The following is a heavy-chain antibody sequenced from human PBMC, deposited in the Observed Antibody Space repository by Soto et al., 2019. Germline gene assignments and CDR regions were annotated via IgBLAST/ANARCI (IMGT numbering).Heavy chain of an antibody. D-gene: IGHD6-19*01. J-gene: IGHJ4*02. Sequence: QITLKESGPTLVKPTQTLTLTCTFSGFSLSTSGVAVGWIRQPPGKALEWLALIYWDDDKRYSPSLESRLSITKDTSKNQVVLTMTNMDSVDTATYYCVRDSSDYYGFDYWGQGILVTVSS. CDR1: GFSLSTSGVA. V-gene: IGHV2-5*02. CDR3: VRDSSDYYGFDY. CDR2: IYWDDDK.